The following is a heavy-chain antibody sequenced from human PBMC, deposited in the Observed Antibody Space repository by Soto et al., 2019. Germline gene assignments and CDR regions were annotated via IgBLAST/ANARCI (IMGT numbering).Heavy chain of an antibody. Sequence: EVQLMESGGGLVQPGGSLRLSCAASGFTFSTYWMDWVRQTPGKGLEWVANINQDGSEKNYVDSVKGRFTMYRDNAKNSLYLQMTSQTAEDSALYYCSRSLDSWGQGTLVTVSS. V-gene: IGHV3-7*01. CDR1: GFTFSTYW. J-gene: IGHJ4*02. CDR3: SRSLDS. CDR2: INQDGSEK.